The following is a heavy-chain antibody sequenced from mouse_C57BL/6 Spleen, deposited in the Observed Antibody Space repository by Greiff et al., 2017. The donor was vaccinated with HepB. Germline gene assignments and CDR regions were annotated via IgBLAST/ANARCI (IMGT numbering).Heavy chain of an antibody. CDR3: ARGPPYSNYEDWYFDV. V-gene: IGHV1-52*01. CDR1: GYTFTSYW. D-gene: IGHD2-5*01. J-gene: IGHJ1*03. CDR2: IDPSDSET. Sequence: QVQLQQPGAELVRPGSSVKLSCKASGYTFTSYWMHWVKQRPIQRLEWIGNIDPSDSETHYNQKFKYKATLTVDKSSSTAYMQLSSLTSEDSAVYYCARGPPYSNYEDWYFDVWGTGTTVTVSS.